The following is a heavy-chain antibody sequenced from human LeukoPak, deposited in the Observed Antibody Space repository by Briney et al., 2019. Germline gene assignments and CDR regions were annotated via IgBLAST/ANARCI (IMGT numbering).Heavy chain of an antibody. V-gene: IGHV4-30-4*08. J-gene: IGHJ4*02. CDR3: ARVGIVVVPAAISAFDY. CDR1: GGSISSGDYY. D-gene: IGHD2-2*02. CDR2: IYYSGST. Sequence: SETLSLTCTVPGGSISSGDYYWSWICQPPGKGLDWIGYIYYSGSTYYNPSLKSRVTISVDTSKNQFSLKLSSVTAADTAVYYCARVGIVVVPAAISAFDYWGQGILVTVSS.